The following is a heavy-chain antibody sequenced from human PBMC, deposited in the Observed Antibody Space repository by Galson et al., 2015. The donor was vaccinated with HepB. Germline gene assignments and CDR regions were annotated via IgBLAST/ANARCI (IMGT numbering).Heavy chain of an antibody. D-gene: IGHD5-18*01. V-gene: IGHV3-13*04. CDR2: IGTAGDT. J-gene: IGHJ6*02. Sequence: SLRLSCAASGFTFSSYDMHWVRQATGKGLEWVSAIGTAGDTYYPGSVKGRFTISRENAKNSLYLQMNSLRAGDTAVYYCARGSIPFSYSYALGGYYYYGMDVWGQGTTVTVSS. CDR1: GFTFSSYD. CDR3: ARGSIPFSYSYALGGYYYYGMDV.